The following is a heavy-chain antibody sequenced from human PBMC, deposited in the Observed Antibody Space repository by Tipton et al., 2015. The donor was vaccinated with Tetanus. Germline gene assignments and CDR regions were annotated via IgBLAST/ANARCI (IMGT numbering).Heavy chain of an antibody. Sequence: SLRLSCEASGFIISNNNMNWVRQAPGKGLGWVSVIYRDGTTHYADSVKGRFTISRDNAKNSLSLQMNSLRTDDTAVYYCVSGSALGNWGQGTLVTVSS. D-gene: IGHD6-25*01. V-gene: IGHV3-53*01. CDR2: IYRDGTT. J-gene: IGHJ4*02. CDR1: GFIISNNN. CDR3: VSGSALGN.